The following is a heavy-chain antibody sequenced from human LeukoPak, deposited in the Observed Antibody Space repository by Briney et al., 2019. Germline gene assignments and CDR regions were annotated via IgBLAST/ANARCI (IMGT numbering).Heavy chain of an antibody. CDR1: GFTFSSYG. CDR2: IWYDGSNK. D-gene: IGHD3-10*01. J-gene: IGHJ4*02. CDR3: ARDHYYGSGTPHPRPGY. V-gene: IGHV3-33*01. Sequence: GRSLRLSCAASGFTFSSYGMHWVRQAPGKGLEWVAVIWYDGSNKYYADSVKGRFTISRDNSKNTLYLQMNSLRAEDTAVYYCARDHYYGSGTPHPRPGYWGQGTLVTVSS.